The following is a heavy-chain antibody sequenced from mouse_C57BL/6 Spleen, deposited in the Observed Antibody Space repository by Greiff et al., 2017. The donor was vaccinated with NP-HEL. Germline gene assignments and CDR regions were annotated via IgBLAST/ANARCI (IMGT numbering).Heavy chain of an antibody. Sequence: QVQLQQPGAELVKPGASVKLSCKASGYTFTSYWMHWVKQRPGQGLEWIGMIHPNSGSTNYNEKFKSKATLTVDKSSSTAYMQLSSLTSEDSAVYYCARYADGSIYYAMDYWGQGTSVTVSS. J-gene: IGHJ4*01. V-gene: IGHV1-64*01. D-gene: IGHD1-1*01. CDR1: GYTFTSYW. CDR3: ARYADGSIYYAMDY. CDR2: IHPNSGST.